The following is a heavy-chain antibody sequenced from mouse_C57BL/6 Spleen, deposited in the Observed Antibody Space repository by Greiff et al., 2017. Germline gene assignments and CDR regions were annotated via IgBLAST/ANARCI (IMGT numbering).Heavy chain of an antibody. V-gene: IGHV2-6*03. J-gene: IGHJ4*01. CDR3: ARSEDGYYDIDY. CDR1: GFSLTSYG. D-gene: IGHD2-3*01. Sequence: VQLQESGPGLVAPSQCLSITCTVSGFSLTSYGVHWVRQPPGKGLEWLVVIWSDGSTTYNSALKSRRSISTDNSKSQVFLKMSSLQTDDTALYYCARSEDGYYDIDYWGQGTSVTVSS. CDR2: IWSDGST.